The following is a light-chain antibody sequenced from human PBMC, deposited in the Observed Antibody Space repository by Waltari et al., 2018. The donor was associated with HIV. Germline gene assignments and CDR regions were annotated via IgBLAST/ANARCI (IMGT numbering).Light chain of an antibody. CDR1: SSDIRYFDY. Sequence: QSALTQPRSVSGSPGQSVTISCTGTSSDIRYFDYVSWYQQYPGKAPKVIIYEVSQRPSGVPDRFTASKSGITASLTISGLKDEDEADYYCCSYAGTYTYVFGTGTTVTVL. J-gene: IGLJ1*01. V-gene: IGLV2-11*01. CDR3: CSYAGTYTYV. CDR2: EVS.